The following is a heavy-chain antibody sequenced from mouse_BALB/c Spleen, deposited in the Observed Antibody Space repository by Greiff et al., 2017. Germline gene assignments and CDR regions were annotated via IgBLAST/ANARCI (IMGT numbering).Heavy chain of an antibody. CDR3: ANYYGSSYHYYAMDY. Sequence: EVKLQESGPGLVKPSQSLSLTCSVTGYSITSGYYWNWIRQFPGNKLEWMGYISYDGSNNYNPSLKNRISITRDTSKNQFFLKLNSVTTEDTATYYCANYYGSSYHYYAMDYWGQGTSVTVSS. V-gene: IGHV3-6*02. CDR1: GYSITSGYY. J-gene: IGHJ4*01. D-gene: IGHD1-1*01. CDR2: ISYDGSN.